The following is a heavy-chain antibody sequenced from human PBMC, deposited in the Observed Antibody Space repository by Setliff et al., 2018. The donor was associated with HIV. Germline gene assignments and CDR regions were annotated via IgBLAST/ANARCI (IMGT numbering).Heavy chain of an antibody. CDR3: ATDSSGPLSH. J-gene: IGHJ4*02. D-gene: IGHD3-22*01. V-gene: IGHV3-23*01. CDR1: GFTFRTYA. Sequence: HPGGSLRLSCAASGFTFRTYAMSWVRRAPGKGLEWVASISGGDTTHYADSVKGRFTIARDNSKNTLYLQVSSLRADDSATYYCATDSSGPLSHWGPGTLVTVSS. CDR2: ISGGDTT.